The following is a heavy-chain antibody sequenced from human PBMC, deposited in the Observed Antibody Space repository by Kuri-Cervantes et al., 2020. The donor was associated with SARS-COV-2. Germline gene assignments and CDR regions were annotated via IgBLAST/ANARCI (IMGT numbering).Heavy chain of an antibody. CDR3: ARVPDDSSGYQGELDY. CDR2: ISTYSGDT. D-gene: IGHD3-22*01. Sequence: ASVKVSCKASGYTFADYGINWVRQAPGQGLEWMGWISTYSGDTSYAHKLQGRVTVTTDTSTSTAFVELRRLRSDDTAVYYCARVPDDSSGYQGELDYWGQGTLVTVSS. V-gene: IGHV1-18*04. CDR1: GYTFADYG. J-gene: IGHJ4*02.